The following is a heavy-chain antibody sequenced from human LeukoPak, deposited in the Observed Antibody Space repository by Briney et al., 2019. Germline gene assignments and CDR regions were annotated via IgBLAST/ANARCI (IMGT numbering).Heavy chain of an antibody. D-gene: IGHD3-10*02. Sequence: GGSLRLSCAASGFTFSSYSMTWVRQAPGKGLEWISSISSISTYKFYADSVRGRFTISRDDSENSLYLQMNSLRVEDTAVYYCAELGITMIGGVWGKGTTVTISS. J-gene: IGHJ6*04. CDR1: GFTFSSYS. V-gene: IGHV3-21*01. CDR2: ISSISTYK. CDR3: AELGITMIGGV.